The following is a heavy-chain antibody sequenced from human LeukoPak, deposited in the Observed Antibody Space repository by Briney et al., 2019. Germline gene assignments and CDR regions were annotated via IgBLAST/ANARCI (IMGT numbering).Heavy chain of an antibody. CDR3: TRGEDYGGNSHRGAEYFQH. J-gene: IGHJ1*01. D-gene: IGHD4-23*01. CDR2: IRGKVYGGTP. CDR1: GFTFGDYA. V-gene: IGHV3-49*04. Sequence: GGSLRLSCTASGFTFGDYAMSWVRQAPGKGLEGVGFIRGKVYGGTPEYAGSVKGRFTLSREVSKSIAYLQMNSLKTEDTAVYYCTRGEDYGGNSHRGAEYFQHWGQGTLVTVSS.